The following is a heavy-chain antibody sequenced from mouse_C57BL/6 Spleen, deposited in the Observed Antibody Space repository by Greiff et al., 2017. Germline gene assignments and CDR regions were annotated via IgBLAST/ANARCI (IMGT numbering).Heavy chain of an antibody. V-gene: IGHV5-16*01. CDR3: ARGTEGYYFDY. CDR1: GFTFSDYY. Sequence: EVMLVESEGGLVQPGSSMKLSCTASGFTFSDYYMAWVRQVPEKGLEWVANINYDGSSTYYLDSLKSRFIISRDNAKNILYLQMSSLKSEDTATYYCARGTEGYYFDYWGQGTTLTVSS. J-gene: IGHJ2*01. CDR2: INYDGSST.